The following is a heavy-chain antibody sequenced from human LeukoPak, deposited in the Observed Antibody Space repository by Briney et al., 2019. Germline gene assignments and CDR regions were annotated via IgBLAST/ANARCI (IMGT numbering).Heavy chain of an antibody. CDR3: ARRFITHDYRGWFDP. CDR1: GGSISSSSYY. J-gene: IGHJ5*02. CDR2: IYYSGST. D-gene: IGHD4-11*01. V-gene: IGHV4-39*01. Sequence: SGTLSLTCTVSGGSISSSSYYWGWIRQPPGKGLEWIRSIYYSGSTYYNPSLKSRVTISVDTSKNQFSLKLSSVTAADTAVYYCARRFITHDYRGWFDPWGQGTLVTVSS.